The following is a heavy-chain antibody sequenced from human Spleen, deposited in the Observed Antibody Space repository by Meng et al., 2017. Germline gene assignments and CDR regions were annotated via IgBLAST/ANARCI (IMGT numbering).Heavy chain of an antibody. Sequence: QGQTQESGPGLVKPSETLSLNCAGYGGSISSDTWWSLVRQPPGKGLEWIGEIYHTGSTNYNPSPSLRGRVTILVDKSKNHFSLKLSSVTAADTAVYYCARESPPTVVTPMGQWGQGILVTVSS. J-gene: IGHJ4*02. CDR2: IYHTGST. D-gene: IGHD4-23*01. V-gene: IGHV4-4*02. CDR1: GGSISSDTW. CDR3: ARESPPTVVTPMGQ.